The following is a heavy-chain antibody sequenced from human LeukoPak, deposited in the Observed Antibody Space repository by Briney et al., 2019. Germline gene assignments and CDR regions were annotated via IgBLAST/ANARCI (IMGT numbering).Heavy chain of an antibody. CDR2: INPNSGGT. D-gene: IGHD4-23*01. CDR1: GYTFTGYY. CDR3: ARDFGGNSGWFDP. J-gene: IGHJ5*02. Sequence: ASVKVSCKASGYTFTGYYMHWVRQAPGQGLEWMEWINPNSGGTNYAQKFQGWVTMTRDTSISTAYMELSRLRSDDTAVYYCARDFGGNSGWFDPWGQGTLVTVS. V-gene: IGHV1-2*04.